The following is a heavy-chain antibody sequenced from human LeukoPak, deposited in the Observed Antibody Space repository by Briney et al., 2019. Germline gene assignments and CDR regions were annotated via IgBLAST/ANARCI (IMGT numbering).Heavy chain of an antibody. CDR3: ATPHGYSYGLDY. V-gene: IGHV4-38-2*01. D-gene: IGHD5-18*01. CDR2: IYHSGST. CDR1: GYSISSGYY. Sequence: PSETLSLTCAVSGYSISSGYYWGWIRQPPGKGLEWIGSIYHSGSTYYNPSLKSPVTISVETSKNQFSLKLSSVTAADTAVYYCATPHGYSYGLDYWGQGTLVTVSS. J-gene: IGHJ4*02.